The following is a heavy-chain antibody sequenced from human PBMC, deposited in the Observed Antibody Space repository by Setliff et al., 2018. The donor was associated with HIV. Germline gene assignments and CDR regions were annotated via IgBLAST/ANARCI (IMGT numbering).Heavy chain of an antibody. CDR1: GGSFSGYY. J-gene: IGHJ3*02. CDR2: INHSGNT. CDR3: ARDLVAAFDI. Sequence: SETLSLTCAVYGGSFSGYYWSWIRQPPGKGLEWIGEINHSGNTYYNPSLKRRVTMSVDTSKNQFSLKLSSVTAVDTAVYYCARDLVAAFDIWGQGTMVTVSS. V-gene: IGHV4-34*09. D-gene: IGHD2-8*02.